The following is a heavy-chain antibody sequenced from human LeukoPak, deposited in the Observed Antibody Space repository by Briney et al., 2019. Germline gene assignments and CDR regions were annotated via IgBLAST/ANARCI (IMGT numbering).Heavy chain of an antibody. CDR2: MSGSGGST. D-gene: IGHD2-2*01. CDR1: GFTFSSYA. J-gene: IGHJ4*02. V-gene: IGHV3-23*01. Sequence: GSLRLSCAASGFTFSSYAMSWVRQAPGKGLEWVSAMSGSGGSTYYADSVKGRFTISRDNSKNTLYLQMNSLRAEDTAVYYCAGLGYCSSTSCPFDYWGQGTLVTVSS. CDR3: AGLGYCSSTSCPFDY.